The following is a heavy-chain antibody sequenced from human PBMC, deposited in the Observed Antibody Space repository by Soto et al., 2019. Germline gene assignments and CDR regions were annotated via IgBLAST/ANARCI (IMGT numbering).Heavy chain of an antibody. CDR2: INAGNGDS. D-gene: IGHD4-4*01. CDR1: EYTFSSYT. CDR3: ARELQGLYYFDY. J-gene: IGHJ4*02. Sequence: ASVKVSCKASEYTFSSYTLHWVRQAPGQRLEWMGWINAGNGDSKYSQKFQGRVSFSRDTSASTASMELSSLTSEDTAVYYCARELQGLYYFDYWGQGTLVTVSS. V-gene: IGHV1-3*01.